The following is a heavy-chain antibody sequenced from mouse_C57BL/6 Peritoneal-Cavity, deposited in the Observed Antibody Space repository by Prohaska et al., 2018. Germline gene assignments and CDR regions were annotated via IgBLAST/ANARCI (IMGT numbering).Heavy chain of an antibody. CDR1: CFPITSGYY. Sequence: QMQLQESGPGLVKPSQSLFLTCSITCFPITSGYYWIWIRQSPGKPLEWMGYITHSGETFYNPSLQSPISITRETSKNQFFLQLNSVTTEDTAMYYCEGDRSGYCYFDVWGTGTTVTVSS. J-gene: IGHJ1*03. D-gene: IGHD3-1*01. CDR3: EGDRSGYCYFDV. V-gene: IGHV12-3*01. CDR2: ITHSGET.